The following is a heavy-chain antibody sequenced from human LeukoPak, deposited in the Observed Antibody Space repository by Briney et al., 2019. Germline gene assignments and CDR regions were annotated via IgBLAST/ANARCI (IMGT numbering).Heavy chain of an antibody. V-gene: IGHV4-39*01. CDR2: IYYRGST. CDR1: GGSISSSSYY. D-gene: IGHD6-19*01. J-gene: IGHJ4*02. Sequence: PSETLSLTCTVSGGSISSSSYYWGWIRQPPGKGLEWIGSIYYRGSTYYNPSLKSRVTISVDTSKKQFSLKLSSVTAADTAVYYCASFPEAGVFDYWGQGTLVTVSS. CDR3: ASFPEAGVFDY.